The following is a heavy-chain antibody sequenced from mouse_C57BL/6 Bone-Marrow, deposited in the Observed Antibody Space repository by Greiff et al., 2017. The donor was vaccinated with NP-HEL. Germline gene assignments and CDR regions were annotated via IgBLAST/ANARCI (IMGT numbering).Heavy chain of an antibody. V-gene: IGHV1-69*01. CDR1: GYTFTRYW. CDR3: AIYYGYPYAMDY. CDR2: IDPSDSYT. Sequence: QVQLQQPGAELVMPGASVKLSCKASGYTFTRYWMHWVKQRPGQGLEWIGEIDPSDSYTNYNQKFKGKSTLTVDKSSSTAYMQLSSLTSEDSAVYYCAIYYGYPYAMDYWGQGTSVTVSS. J-gene: IGHJ4*01. D-gene: IGHD2-2*01.